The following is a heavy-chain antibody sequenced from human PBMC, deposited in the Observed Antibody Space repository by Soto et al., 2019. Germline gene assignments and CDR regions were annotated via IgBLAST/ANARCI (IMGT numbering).Heavy chain of an antibody. CDR3: ARDHLTTFGGVVDY. J-gene: IGHJ4*02. D-gene: IGHD3-16*01. Sequence: EVQLVESGGGLVKPGGSLRLSCAASGFTFSSYSMNWVRQAPGKGLEWVSSISSSSSYIYYADSVKGRFTISRDNAKNSLYLQMNSLRAEDTAVYYCARDHLTTFGGVVDYWGQGTLVTVSS. CDR1: GFTFSSYS. CDR2: ISSSSSYI. V-gene: IGHV3-21*01.